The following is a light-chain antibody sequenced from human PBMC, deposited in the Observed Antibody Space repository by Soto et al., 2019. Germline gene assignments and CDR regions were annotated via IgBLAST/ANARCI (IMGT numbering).Light chain of an antibody. CDR2: GAS. J-gene: IGKJ4*01. Sequence: DVQMTQSPSSLAASVGDRVTITCRASQSISSYLNRDQQKPGKDPKVLISGASSFQSGIPLRFSGSGSGTYFTLTICRLQSDDFASYYCHRSHSTPLTFGGGTKVEIK. CDR3: HRSHSTPLT. CDR1: QSISSY. V-gene: IGKV1-39*01.